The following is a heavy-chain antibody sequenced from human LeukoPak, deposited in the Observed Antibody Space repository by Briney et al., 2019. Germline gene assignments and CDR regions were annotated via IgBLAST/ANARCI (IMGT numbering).Heavy chain of an antibody. D-gene: IGHD2-15*01. CDR1: GFTFSSDW. J-gene: IGHJ6*02. Sequence: GGSLRLSCAASGFTFSSDWMHWVRQAPGEGLVWVSRINHNGVSRAYADFVKGRFTISRDDARGTVYLQMDSLSADDTAVYYCARVPGYVGYFYGMDVWGQGTTVTVAS. V-gene: IGHV3-74*01. CDR3: ARVPGYVGYFYGMDV. CDR2: INHNGVSR.